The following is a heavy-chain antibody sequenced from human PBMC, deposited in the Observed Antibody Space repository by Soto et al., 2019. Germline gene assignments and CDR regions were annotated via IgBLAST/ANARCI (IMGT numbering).Heavy chain of an antibody. Sequence: EVQLVESGGGMVMPGGSLRLSCAASGFTFSDAWMTWIRQAPGKGLQCVGRIKRKIDGETTDYAAPVKGRFSISRKDSKNPLNLQMNSLKVEATARYYWLTDRGGGMDVWGQGTTVTVSS. CDR3: LTDRGGGMDV. V-gene: IGHV3-15*01. CDR1: GFTFSDAW. D-gene: IGHD3-10*01. J-gene: IGHJ6*01. CDR2: IKRKIDGETT.